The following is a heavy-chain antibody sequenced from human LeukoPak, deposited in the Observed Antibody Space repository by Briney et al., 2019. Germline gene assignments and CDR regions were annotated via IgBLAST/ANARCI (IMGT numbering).Heavy chain of an antibody. D-gene: IGHD3-10*01. CDR2: IYHSGST. CDR3: ARDKRYYYGSTSIKTLDY. V-gene: IGHV4-4*02. J-gene: IGHJ4*02. Sequence: SGTLSLTCAVSGGSINSSNWWSWVRQPPGKGLEWIGEIYHSGSTSYNPSLKSRVTISVDKSKNQFSLKLSSVTAADTAVYYCARDKRYYYGSTSIKTLDYWGQGTLVTVSS. CDR1: GGSINSSNW.